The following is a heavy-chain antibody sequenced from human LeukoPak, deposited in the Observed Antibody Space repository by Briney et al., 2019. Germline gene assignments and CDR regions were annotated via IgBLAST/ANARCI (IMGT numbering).Heavy chain of an antibody. CDR1: GFTFSNFA. V-gene: IGHV3-23*01. D-gene: IGHD4-17*01. CDR2: ISGSGGTT. CDR3: AKGSTFGDLNYFDS. Sequence: GGSLRLSCAASGFTFSNFAMSWVSQAPGKGLEWVSTISGSGGTTYYAASVKGRFTISRDTSKNTLFLQMNSLRAEDTAVYYCAKGSTFGDLNYFDSWGQGALVTVSS. J-gene: IGHJ4*02.